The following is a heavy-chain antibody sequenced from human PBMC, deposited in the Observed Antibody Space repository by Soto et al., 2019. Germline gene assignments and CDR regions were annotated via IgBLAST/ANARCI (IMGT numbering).Heavy chain of an antibody. CDR2: IYCSGST. CDR1: CGSISSGGYY. J-gene: IGHJ4*02. D-gene: IGHD3-10*01. Sequence: TLSLTCTVSCGSISSGGYYWSWIRQHPGMGLEWIGYIYCSGSTYYNPSRKSRVTISVDTSKNQFSLKLSSVTAADTAVYYCARESHTVRGVTDYWGQGTLVTVSS. CDR3: ARESHTVRGVTDY. V-gene: IGHV4-31*03.